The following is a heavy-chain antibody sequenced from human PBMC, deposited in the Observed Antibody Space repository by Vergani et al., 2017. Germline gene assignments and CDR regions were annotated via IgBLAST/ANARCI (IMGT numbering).Heavy chain of an antibody. CDR1: GHSISSGVYY. Sequence: QVQLQESGPGLVKPSQTLSLTCSVSGHSISSGVYYWNWIRQHPGKGLEWIGYIYSTGSTHHNPSLRRRINMSVDTSKNQFSLKLNSVTATDTAVYYCARFYGSGSNPPVSYGMDVWGQGTTVTVSS. D-gene: IGHD3-10*01. J-gene: IGHJ6*02. V-gene: IGHV4-30-4*01. CDR2: IYSTGST. CDR3: ARFYGSGSNPPVSYGMDV.